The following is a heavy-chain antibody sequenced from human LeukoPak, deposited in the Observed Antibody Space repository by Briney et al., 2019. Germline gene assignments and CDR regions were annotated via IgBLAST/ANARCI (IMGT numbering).Heavy chain of an antibody. Sequence: GGSLRLSCAASGFTFSSYSMNWVRQAPGKGLEWVSYISSSSSTIYYADSVKGRFTISRDNAKNSLYLQMNSLRAEDTAVYYCAIIELGYCSGGSCYSDAFDIWGQGTMVTVSS. V-gene: IGHV3-48*04. J-gene: IGHJ3*02. D-gene: IGHD2-15*01. CDR3: AIIELGYCSGGSCYSDAFDI. CDR1: GFTFSSYS. CDR2: ISSSSSTI.